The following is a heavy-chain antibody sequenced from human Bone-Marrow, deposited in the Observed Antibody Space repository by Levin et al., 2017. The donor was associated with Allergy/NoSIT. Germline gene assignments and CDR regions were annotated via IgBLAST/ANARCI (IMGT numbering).Heavy chain of an antibody. CDR3: ATFTAVADTSPSAFDV. CDR1: GYTLTELP. V-gene: IGHV1-24*01. J-gene: IGHJ3*01. D-gene: IGHD4-23*01. CDR2: FEPEEGGT. Sequence: ASVKVSCKVSGYTLTELPMHWVRQAPGKGLEWMGGFEPEEGGTIYAQKFQGRVTMTDDTSTDTAYMELSSLRFEDMAVYYCATFTAVADTSPSAFDVWGQATMVTVTS.